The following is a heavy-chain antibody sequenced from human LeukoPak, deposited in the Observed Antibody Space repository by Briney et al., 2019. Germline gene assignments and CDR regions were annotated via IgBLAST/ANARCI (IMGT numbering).Heavy chain of an antibody. CDR3: ARDGSRDSSSWLDY. Sequence: ASVKVSCKASGYTFTGYYMHWVRQAPGQGLEWMGWINPNSGGTNYAQKFQDRVTMTRNTSITTAYMELSSLTSEDTAVYYCARDGSRDSSSWLDYWGQGTLVTVSS. V-gene: IGHV1-2*02. J-gene: IGHJ4*02. CDR1: GYTFTGYY. CDR2: INPNSGGT. D-gene: IGHD6-13*01.